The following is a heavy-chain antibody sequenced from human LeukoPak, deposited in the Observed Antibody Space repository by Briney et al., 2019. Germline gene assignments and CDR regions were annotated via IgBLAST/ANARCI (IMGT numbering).Heavy chain of an antibody. CDR2: IYYSGSN. V-gene: IGHV4-59*01. J-gene: IGHJ5*02. CDR3: ARESGGWFDL. Sequence: SETLSLTCTVSGGSICNYYWSWLRQPPGQGLEWIGYIYYSGSNNYNPSLKSRVTMSVDTSNNQFSLKLSSVTAADTAVYYCARESGGWFDLWGQGTLVTVSS. D-gene: IGHD1-26*01. CDR1: GGSICNYY.